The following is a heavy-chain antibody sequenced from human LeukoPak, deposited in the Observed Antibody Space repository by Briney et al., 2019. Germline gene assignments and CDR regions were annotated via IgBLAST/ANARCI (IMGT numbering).Heavy chain of an antibody. J-gene: IGHJ3*02. D-gene: IGHD3-22*01. CDR1: GYTFTSYG. V-gene: IGHV1-18*01. Sequence: ASVKVSCKASGYTFTSYGISWARQAPGQGLEWMGWISAYNGNTNYAQKLQGRVTMTTDTSTSTAYMELRSLRSDDTAVYYCARDRYYYDSSGYLDDAFDIWGQGTMVTVPS. CDR2: ISAYNGNT. CDR3: ARDRYYYDSSGYLDDAFDI.